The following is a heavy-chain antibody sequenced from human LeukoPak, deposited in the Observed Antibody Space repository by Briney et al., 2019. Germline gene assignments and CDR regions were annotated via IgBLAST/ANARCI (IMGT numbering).Heavy chain of an antibody. CDR3: TRVRIAVAGRGRYFDY. V-gene: IGHV3-49*04. CDR1: GFTFGDYA. J-gene: IGHJ4*02. CDR2: IRSKAYGGTT. D-gene: IGHD6-19*01. Sequence: PGRSLRLSCAASGFTFGDYAMSWVRQAPGKGLEWVGFIRSKAYGGTTEYAASVKGRFTISRDDSKSIAYLQMNSLKTENTAVYYCTRVRIAVAGRGRYFDYWGQGTLVTVSS.